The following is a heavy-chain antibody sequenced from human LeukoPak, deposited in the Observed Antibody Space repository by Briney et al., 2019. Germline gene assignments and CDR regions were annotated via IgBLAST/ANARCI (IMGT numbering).Heavy chain of an antibody. J-gene: IGHJ4*02. Sequence: SETLSLTCTVSGYSISSGYYWGWIRQPPGKGLEWIGSIYHSGSTYYNPSLKSRVTISVDTSKNQFSLKLSSVTAADTAVYYCARVMSSSSGGDYWGQGTLVTVSS. D-gene: IGHD6-6*01. V-gene: IGHV4-38-2*02. CDR2: IYHSGST. CDR3: ARVMSSSSGGDY. CDR1: GYSISSGYY.